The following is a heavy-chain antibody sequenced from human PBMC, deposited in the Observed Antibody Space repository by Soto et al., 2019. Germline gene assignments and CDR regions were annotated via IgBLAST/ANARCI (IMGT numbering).Heavy chain of an antibody. CDR1: GFTFSSYG. V-gene: IGHV3-30*18. CDR2: ISYDGSNK. J-gene: IGHJ6*02. Sequence: LRLSCAASGFTFSSYGMHWVRQAPGKGLEWVAVISYDGSNKYYADSVKGRFTISRDNSKNTLYLQMNSLRAEDTAVYYCAKAVAKPPYYYYGMDVWGQGTTVTVSS. CDR3: AKAVAKPPYYYYGMDV. D-gene: IGHD2-15*01.